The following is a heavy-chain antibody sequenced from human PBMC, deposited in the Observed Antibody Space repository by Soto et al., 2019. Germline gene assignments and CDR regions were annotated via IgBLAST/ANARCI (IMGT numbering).Heavy chain of an antibody. J-gene: IGHJ6*02. CDR2: ISPYTGNT. Sequence: ASVKVSCKASGYIFVNYGIAWVRQAPGQGLEWMGWISPYTGNTHSATKVQGRLTMTTDTSTSTAYMDLGSLTSDDTAVYYCVMVDNYVTPTPQDVWGQGTTVTSP. V-gene: IGHV1-18*01. CDR3: VMVDNYVTPTPQDV. D-gene: IGHD3-16*01. CDR1: GYIFVNYG.